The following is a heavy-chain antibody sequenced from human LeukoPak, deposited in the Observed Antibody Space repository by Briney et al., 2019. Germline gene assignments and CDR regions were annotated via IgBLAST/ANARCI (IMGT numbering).Heavy chain of an antibody. CDR1: GATFSSYA. Sequence: ASVKVSCKASGATFSSYAISWVRQAPGQGLEWMGGIIPIFGTANYAQKFQGRVTITADESTSTAYMELSSLRSEDTAVYYCARGRDSSSWSPNFDYGAQETLVTVSS. CDR3: ARGRDSSSWSPNFDY. V-gene: IGHV1-69*13. D-gene: IGHD6-13*01. CDR2: IIPIFGTA. J-gene: IGHJ4*02.